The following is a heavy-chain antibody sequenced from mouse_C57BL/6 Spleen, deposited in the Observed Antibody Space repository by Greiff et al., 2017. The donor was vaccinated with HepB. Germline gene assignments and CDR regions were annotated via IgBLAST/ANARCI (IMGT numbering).Heavy chain of an antibody. J-gene: IGHJ3*01. V-gene: IGHV1-80*01. Sequence: QVQLKQSGAELVKPGASVKISCKASGYAFSSYWMNWVKQRPGKGLEWIGQIYPGDGDTNYNGKFKGKATLTADKSSSTAYMQLSSLTSEDSAVYFCARSGTGTRFAYWGQGTLVTVSA. D-gene: IGHD4-1*01. CDR1: GYAFSSYW. CDR3: ARSGTGTRFAY. CDR2: IYPGDGDT.